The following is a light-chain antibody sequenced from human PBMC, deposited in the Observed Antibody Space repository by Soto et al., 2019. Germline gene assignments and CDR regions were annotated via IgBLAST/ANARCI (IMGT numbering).Light chain of an antibody. CDR3: QQYYSTPTWT. V-gene: IGKV4-1*01. J-gene: IGKJ1*01. CDR1: QSFVYSSNNKNY. CDR2: WAS. Sequence: DIVMTQSPDSLALSLGEMAPINCKSSQSFVYSSNNKNYLAWYQQKPGQPTKLLIYWASTRESGVPDRFSGSGSGTDFALNISSLQDEDVAVYYCQQYYSTPTWTVGPGTQVDI.